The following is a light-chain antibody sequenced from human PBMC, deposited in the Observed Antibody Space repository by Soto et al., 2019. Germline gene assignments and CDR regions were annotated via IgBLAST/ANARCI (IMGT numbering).Light chain of an antibody. CDR1: QTISSW. J-gene: IGKJ1*01. CDR3: QQYNSYSWT. CDR2: KAS. Sequence: DIQMTQSPSTLSGSVGDRVTITCRASQTISSWLAWYQQKPGKAPKLLIYKASTLKSGVPSRFSGSGSGTEFTLTISSLQTDEFATYDCQQYNSYSWTFGQWTKVDIK. V-gene: IGKV1-5*03.